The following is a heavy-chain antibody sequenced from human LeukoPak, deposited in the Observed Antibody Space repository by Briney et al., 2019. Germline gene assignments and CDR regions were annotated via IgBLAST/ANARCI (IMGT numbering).Heavy chain of an antibody. CDR2: TRSDGSGE. Sequence: GGSLRLSCVASGFIFSTYGMHWVRQAPGKGLEWVAFTRSDGSGEYYTDSVKGRFTISRDNSKYTLYLQMNSLRVEDTAVYYCGKHDSASDYWGQGTLVTVSS. D-gene: IGHD1-26*01. CDR3: GKHDSASDY. V-gene: IGHV3-30*02. J-gene: IGHJ4*02. CDR1: GFIFSTYG.